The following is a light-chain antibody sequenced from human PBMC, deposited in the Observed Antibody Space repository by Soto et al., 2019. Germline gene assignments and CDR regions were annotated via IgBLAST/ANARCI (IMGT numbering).Light chain of an antibody. CDR2: SNN. Sequence: QSVLTQPPSASGTPGQRVTISCSGSSSNIGSNTVNWYQQLPGTAPKLLIYSNNQRPSGVPDRFSGSKSGTSASLAISGLQSDDEAAYYCAAWDDSLNGPVFGTGTEVTV. J-gene: IGLJ1*01. V-gene: IGLV1-44*01. CDR3: AAWDDSLNGPV. CDR1: SSNIGSNT.